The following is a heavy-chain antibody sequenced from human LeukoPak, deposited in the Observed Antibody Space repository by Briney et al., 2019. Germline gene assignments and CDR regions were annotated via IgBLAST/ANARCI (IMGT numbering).Heavy chain of an antibody. J-gene: IGHJ6*02. CDR1: AGSIGIYY. CDR3: ARGPHYYSYYGLDV. V-gene: IGHV4-59*01. Sequence: SETLSLTCTISAGSIGIYYWSWIRRPPGKGLEWIGSIYYTGSTNYNPSLESRVTMSVDTSKNQFSLKLSSLTAADTAVYFCARGPHYYSYYGLDVWGQGTTVIVSS. CDR2: IYYTGST.